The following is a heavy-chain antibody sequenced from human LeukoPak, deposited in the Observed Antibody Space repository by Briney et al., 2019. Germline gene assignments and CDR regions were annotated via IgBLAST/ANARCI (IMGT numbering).Heavy chain of an antibody. CDR3: AKALSPSVAGPDNWFDP. D-gene: IGHD6-19*01. CDR2: ISSSGSTI. Sequence: GGSLRLSCAASGFTFSSYEMNWVRQAPGKGLEWVSYISSSGSTIYYADSVKGRFTISRDNAKNSLYLQMNSLRAEDTALYYCAKALSPSVAGPDNWFDPWGQGTLVTVSS. J-gene: IGHJ5*02. CDR1: GFTFSSYE. V-gene: IGHV3-48*03.